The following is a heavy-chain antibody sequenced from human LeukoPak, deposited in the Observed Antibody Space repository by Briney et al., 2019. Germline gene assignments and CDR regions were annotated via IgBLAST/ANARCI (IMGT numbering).Heavy chain of an antibody. J-gene: IGHJ5*02. Sequence: SETLSLTCAVYGGSFSGYYWSWIRQPPGKGLEWIGEINHSGSTNYNPSLKSRVTIPVDTSKNQFSLKLSSVTAADTAVYYCAGDVPAAPRWNWFDPWGQGTLVTVSS. V-gene: IGHV4-34*01. CDR1: GGSFSGYY. CDR2: INHSGST. CDR3: AGDVPAAPRWNWFDP. D-gene: IGHD2-2*01.